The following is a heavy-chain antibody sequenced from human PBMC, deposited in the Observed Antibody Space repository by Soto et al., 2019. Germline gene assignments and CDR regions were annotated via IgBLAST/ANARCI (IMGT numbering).Heavy chain of an antibody. Sequence: QITLKEPGPTLVKPTQTLTLTCTFSGFSLSTSQVGVGWIRQPPGKALEWLAHVYWNDAKYYSLSLKTRLTITKDTSTNHVVLTMTNMDPVDTATYFCAHLSTRGYYFDYWGQGALVTVSS. D-gene: IGHD2-2*01. CDR1: GFSLSTSQVG. J-gene: IGHJ4*02. CDR2: VYWNDAK. CDR3: AHLSTRGYYFDY. V-gene: IGHV2-5*01.